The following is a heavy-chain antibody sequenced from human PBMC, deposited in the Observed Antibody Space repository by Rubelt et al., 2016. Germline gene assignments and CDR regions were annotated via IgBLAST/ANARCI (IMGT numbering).Heavy chain of an antibody. CDR1: GDSISSYY. V-gene: IGHV4-59*01. CDR2: IYYSGST. J-gene: IGHJ3*02. Sequence: QVQLQESGPGLVKPSETLSLTCTVSGDSISSYYWTWIRQPPGKGLEWIGYIYYSGSTHSNPSLKSPVTLYVDTSKNQFSLRLSSVTAADTAGYYCARVLGGTYYDAFDMWGQGTVVTVFS. CDR3: ARVLGGTYYDAFDM. D-gene: IGHD1-26*01.